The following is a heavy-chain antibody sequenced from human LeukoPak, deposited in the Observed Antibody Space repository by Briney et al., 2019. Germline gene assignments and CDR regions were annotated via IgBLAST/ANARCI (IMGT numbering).Heavy chain of an antibody. J-gene: IGHJ4*02. CDR2: INSDGSSA. Sequence: GGSLRLSCAASGFTFSSYWMHWVRQAPGKGLVWVSRINSDGSSASYADSVKGRFTISRDNAKNSLYLQMNSLRDEDTAVYYCARGASELRYYDYFKYWGQGTLVTVSS. CDR1: GFTFSSYW. V-gene: IGHV3-74*01. CDR3: ARGASELRYYDYFKY. D-gene: IGHD3-9*01.